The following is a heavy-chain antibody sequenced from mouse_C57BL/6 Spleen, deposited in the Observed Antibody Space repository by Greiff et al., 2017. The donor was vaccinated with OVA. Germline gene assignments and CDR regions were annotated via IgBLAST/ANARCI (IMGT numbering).Heavy chain of an antibody. D-gene: IGHD1-1*01. V-gene: IGHV1-22*01. CDR2: INPNNGGT. CDR1: GYTFTDYN. Sequence: EVQLQQSGPELVKPGASVKMSCKASGYTFTDYNMHWVKQSHGKSLEWIGYINPNNGGTSYNQKFKGKATLTVNKSSSTAYMELRSLTSEDSAVYYCARSSTVDWYFDVWGTGTTVTVSS. CDR3: ARSSTVDWYFDV. J-gene: IGHJ1*03.